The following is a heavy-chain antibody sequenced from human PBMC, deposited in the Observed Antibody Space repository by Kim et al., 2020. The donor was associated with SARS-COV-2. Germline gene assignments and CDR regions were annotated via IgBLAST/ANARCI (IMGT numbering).Heavy chain of an antibody. CDR1: GFTFDDYT. CDR3: AKDHTPNGHRHSSSWYGLGPEYDY. Sequence: GGSLRLSCAASGFTFDDYTMHWVRQAPGKGLEWVSLISWDGGSTYYADSVKGRFTISRDNSKNSLYLQMNSLRTEDTALYYCAKDHTPNGHRHSSSWYGLGPEYDYWGQGTLVTVSS. D-gene: IGHD6-13*01. V-gene: IGHV3-43*01. CDR2: ISWDGGST. J-gene: IGHJ4*02.